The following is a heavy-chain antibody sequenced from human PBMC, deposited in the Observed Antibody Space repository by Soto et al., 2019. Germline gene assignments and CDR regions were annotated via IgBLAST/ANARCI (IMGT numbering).Heavy chain of an antibody. Sequence: GGSLRLSCVGSEFTFSDHYMDWVRQAPGKGLEWVGRTRKKSNNYTTEYAASVRGRFTISRDDSKNSFYLQMNSLKTEDTAVYYCTRDRSIPAAARTGYYYYMDVWGKGTTVTVSS. CDR1: EFTFSDHY. CDR3: TRDRSIPAAARTGYYYYMDV. CDR2: TRKKSNNYTT. D-gene: IGHD2-2*01. J-gene: IGHJ6*03. V-gene: IGHV3-72*01.